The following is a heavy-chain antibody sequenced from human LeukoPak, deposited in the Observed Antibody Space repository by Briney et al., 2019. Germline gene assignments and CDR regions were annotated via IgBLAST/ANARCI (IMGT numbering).Heavy chain of an antibody. CDR2: ISYDGSNK. D-gene: IGHD4-17*01. Sequence: PGGSLRLSCAVSGFTLSNYAVHWVRQAPSKGLEWVAAISYDGSNKYYADSVRGRFTISRDNSKNTLYLQMNSLRGEDTAVYYCARDPTVTTSLPFDYWSQGTLVTVSS. CDR1: GFTLSNYA. CDR3: ARDPTVTTSLPFDY. J-gene: IGHJ4*02. V-gene: IGHV3-30*04.